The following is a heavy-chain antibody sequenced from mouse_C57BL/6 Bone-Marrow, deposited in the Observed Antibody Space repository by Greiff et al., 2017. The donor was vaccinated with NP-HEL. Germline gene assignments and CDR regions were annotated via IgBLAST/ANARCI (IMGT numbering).Heavy chain of an antibody. CDR1: GFTFSDYY. CDR3: ARKGGGYDDEGLLDY. V-gene: IGHV5-16*01. D-gene: IGHD2-2*01. CDR2: INYDGSST. J-gene: IGHJ2*01. Sequence: EVQLVESEGGLVQPGSSMKLSCTASGFTFSDYYMAWVRQVPEKGLEWVANINYDGSSTYYLDSLKSRFIISRDNAKNILYLQMSSLKSEDTATYYCARKGGGYDDEGLLDYWGQGTTLTVSS.